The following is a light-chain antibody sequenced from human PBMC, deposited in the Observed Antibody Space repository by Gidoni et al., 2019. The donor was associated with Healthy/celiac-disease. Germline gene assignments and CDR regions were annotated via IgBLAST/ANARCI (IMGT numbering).Light chain of an antibody. CDR3: QQYKSYSQT. V-gene: IGKV1-5*01. CDR2: EAS. CDR1: QSISSW. Sequence: DLQMTQSPSTLSASVGDRVTITCRPSQSISSWLAWYKQKPGKAPKLLIYEASSLESGVPSRFSGSGSGTESTSTISSLQPDDFATYYCQQYKSYSQTFXQXTKVXIK. J-gene: IGKJ1*01.